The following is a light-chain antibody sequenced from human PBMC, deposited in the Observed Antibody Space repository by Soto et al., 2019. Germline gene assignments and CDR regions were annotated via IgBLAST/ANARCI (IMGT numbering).Light chain of an antibody. CDR3: QQYGDSSPT. Sequence: EIVLTQSPGTLSLSPGERATLSCRASQSVSSSYLAWYQQTPGQAPRLLIYGASSRATGIPDRFSGSGSGTDFTLTISRLEPEDFAVYYCQQYGDSSPTFGQGTRLEIK. V-gene: IGKV3-20*01. CDR1: QSVSSSY. J-gene: IGKJ5*01. CDR2: GAS.